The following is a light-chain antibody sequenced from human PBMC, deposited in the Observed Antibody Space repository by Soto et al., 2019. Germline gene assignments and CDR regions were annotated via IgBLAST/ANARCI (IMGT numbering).Light chain of an antibody. CDR1: PGVSNY. Sequence: DNQMTQSPSSLSASVGDRVTITCRASPGVSNYLAWYQQQPGKVPKLLIHGASTLESGVPSRFSGSGSGTDFTLTISSLPPEDVATYYCQKYNSAPYTFGPGTRVDIK. V-gene: IGKV1-27*01. CDR3: QKYNSAPYT. CDR2: GAS. J-gene: IGKJ3*01.